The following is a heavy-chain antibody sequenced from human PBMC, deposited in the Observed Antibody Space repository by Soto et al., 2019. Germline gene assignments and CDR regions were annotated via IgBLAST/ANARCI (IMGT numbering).Heavy chain of an antibody. CDR3: ARVGHITNYGMAV. V-gene: IGHV1-69*01. CDR2: IIPFFGTS. Sequence: QVQLVQSGAEVNKPGSSVKVSCEASGGTFSSYPINWVRQAPGQGLEWMGGIIPFFGTSNYAQKFQGRVTITADDSTSTDYMELSSLRSEDTAVYCCARVGHITNYGMAVWGQGTTVTVSS. D-gene: IGHD1-26*01. CDR1: GGTFSSYP. J-gene: IGHJ6*02.